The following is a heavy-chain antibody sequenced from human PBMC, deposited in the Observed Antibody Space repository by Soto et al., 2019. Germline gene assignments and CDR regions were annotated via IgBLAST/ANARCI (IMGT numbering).Heavy chain of an antibody. CDR3: ARVDXVVPAARWYYYYYGMDV. J-gene: IGHJ6*02. Sequence: GGSLRLSCAASGFTVSSNYMSWVRQAPGKGLEWVSVIYSGGSTYYADSVKGRFTISRDNSKNTLYLQMNSLRAEDTAVYYCARVDXVVPAARWYYYYYGMDVWGQGTTVTVSS. CDR2: IYSGGST. V-gene: IGHV3-53*01. CDR1: GFTVSSNY. D-gene: IGHD2-2*01.